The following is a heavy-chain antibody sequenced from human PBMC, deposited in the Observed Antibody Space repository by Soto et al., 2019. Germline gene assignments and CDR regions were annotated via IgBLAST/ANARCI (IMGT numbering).Heavy chain of an antibody. J-gene: IGHJ4*02. D-gene: IGHD6-6*01. Sequence: ASVKVSCKASGYRFSTYCINWVRQAPGQGLQWMGWSSTSSGATNYAQKFQGRVTFTTDTSTSTAYMELRSLISDDTAVYFCARERYVASRHSHFDSWGQGTQVTVSS. CDR3: ARERYVASRHSHFDS. CDR2: SSTSSGAT. V-gene: IGHV1-18*04. CDR1: GYRFSTYC.